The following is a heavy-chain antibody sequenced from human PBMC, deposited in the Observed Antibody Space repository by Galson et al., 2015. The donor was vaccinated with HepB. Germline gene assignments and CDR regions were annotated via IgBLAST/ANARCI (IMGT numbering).Heavy chain of an antibody. D-gene: IGHD3-22*01. V-gene: IGHV3-23*01. J-gene: IGHJ4*02. Sequence: SLRLSCAASGFTFSSYAMSWVRQAPGKGLEWVSAIRGSGGSTYYADSVKGRFTISRDNSKNTLYLQMNSLRAEDTAVYYCAKDLATYYYDSSGYYDEVGDYWGQGTLVTVSS. CDR2: IRGSGGST. CDR1: GFTFSSYA. CDR3: AKDLATYYYDSSGYYDEVGDY.